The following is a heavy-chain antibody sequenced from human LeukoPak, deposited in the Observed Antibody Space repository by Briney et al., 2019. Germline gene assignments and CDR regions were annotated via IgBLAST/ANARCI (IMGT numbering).Heavy chain of an antibody. J-gene: IGHJ4*02. CDR3: ARSVAGTEYYFDY. CDR2: INHSGST. V-gene: IGHV4-34*01. CDR1: GGSFSGYY. D-gene: IGHD6-19*01. Sequence: SETLSLTCGVYGGSFSGYYWSWSRQPPGKGLEWIGEINHSGSTDYNPSLRSRVTISVNTSKNQFSLKLSSVTAADTAVYYCARSVAGTEYYFDYWGQGTLVTVSS.